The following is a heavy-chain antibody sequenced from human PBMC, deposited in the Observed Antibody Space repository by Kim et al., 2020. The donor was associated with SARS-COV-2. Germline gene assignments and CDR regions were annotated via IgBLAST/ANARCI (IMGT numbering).Heavy chain of an antibody. CDR2: TSYDGSNK. V-gene: IGHV3-30*04. D-gene: IGHD3-16*01. CDR3: ARGPEIRADLRDAFDI. Sequence: GGSLRLSCSASGFTFSSYAMHWVRQAPGKGLQWVAITSYDGSNKYYADSIKGRFTISRDNSKTTLYLQMNSLRPEDTAVYYCARGPEIRADLRDAFDIWGQETMVTVSS. CDR1: GFTFSSYA. J-gene: IGHJ3*02.